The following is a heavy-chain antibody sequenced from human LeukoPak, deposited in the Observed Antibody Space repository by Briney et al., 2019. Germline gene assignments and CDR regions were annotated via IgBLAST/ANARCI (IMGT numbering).Heavy chain of an antibody. CDR2: IIPIFGTA. CDR3: ASSSPSSGSLDYGMDV. D-gene: IGHD3-10*01. Sequence: ASVKVSCKASGGTFSSYAISWVRQAPGQGLEWMGGIIPIFGTANYAQKFQGRVTITADKSTSTAYMELSSLRSEDTAVYYCASSSPSSGSLDYGMDVWGQGTTVTVSS. V-gene: IGHV1-69*06. J-gene: IGHJ6*02. CDR1: GGTFSSYA.